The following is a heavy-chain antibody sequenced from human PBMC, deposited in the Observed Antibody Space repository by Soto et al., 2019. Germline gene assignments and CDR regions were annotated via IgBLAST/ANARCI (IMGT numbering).Heavy chain of an antibody. CDR1: GFTFSSYS. CDR3: ARVGSPYYYYYGMDV. CDR2: ISSSSSTI. J-gene: IGHJ6*02. D-gene: IGHD6-19*01. V-gene: IGHV3-48*01. Sequence: DVQLVESGGGLVQPGGSLRLSCAASGFTFSSYSMNWVRQAPGKGLEWVSYISSSSSTIYYADSVKGRFTISRDNAKNSLYLQMNSLRAEDTAVYYCARVGSPYYYYYGMDVWGQGTTVTVSS.